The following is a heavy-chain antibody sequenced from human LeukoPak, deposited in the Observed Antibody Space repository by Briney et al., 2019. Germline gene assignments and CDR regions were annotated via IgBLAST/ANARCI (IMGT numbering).Heavy chain of an antibody. D-gene: IGHD6-19*01. CDR3: AVGYSSGWYGY. J-gene: IGHJ4*02. CDR2: IYYSGST. Sequence: SETLSLTCTVSGGSISSYYWSWIRQLPGKGLEWIGYIYYSGSTNYNPSLKSRVTISVDTSKNQFSLKLSSVTAADTAVYYCAVGYSSGWYGYWGQGTLVTVSS. CDR1: GGSISSYY. V-gene: IGHV4-59*08.